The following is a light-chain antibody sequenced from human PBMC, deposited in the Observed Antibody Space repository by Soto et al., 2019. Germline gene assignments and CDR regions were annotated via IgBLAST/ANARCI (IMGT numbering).Light chain of an antibody. Sequence: DIQMTQSPTSLSASVGDRVTITCRASQGIRNFVAWYQQKPGKAPKLLIYAASTLQSGVPSRFSGSGSGTDFTLTISRQQPEDVATYSCQKYSSVPVFGPGTKVEIK. CDR1: QGIRNF. CDR2: AAS. J-gene: IGKJ3*01. CDR3: QKYSSVPV. V-gene: IGKV1-27*01.